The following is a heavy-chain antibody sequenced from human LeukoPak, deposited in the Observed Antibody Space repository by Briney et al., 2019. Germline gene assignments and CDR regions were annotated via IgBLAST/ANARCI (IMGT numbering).Heavy chain of an antibody. CDR2: IKPSGGST. CDR1: GDTFSTYY. J-gene: IGHJ4*02. V-gene: IGHV1-46*01. D-gene: IGHD3-22*01. CDR3: AGSPYYFDSSGYYGVNY. Sequence: GASVKVSCKASGDTFSTYYMHWVRQAPGQGLEWMGIIKPSGGSTSYAQKFQGRGTMTRDTSTSTVYMEPRSLRSEDTAVYYCAGSPYYFDSSGYYGVNYWGQGTLVTVSS.